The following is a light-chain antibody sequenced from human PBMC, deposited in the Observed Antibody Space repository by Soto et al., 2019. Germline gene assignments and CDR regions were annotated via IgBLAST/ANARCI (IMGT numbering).Light chain of an antibody. V-gene: IGLV2-14*01. CDR3: SSFTSSSTYV. CDR1: SSDVGGYNY. CDR2: EVS. J-gene: IGLJ1*01. Sequence: QPVLTQPASVSGSPGQSITISCTGTSSDVGGYNYVSWYQQHPDKAPKLMIYEVSNRPSGVSHRFSGSKSGNTASLTISGLQAEDEADYYCSSFTSSSTYVFGTGTKLTVL.